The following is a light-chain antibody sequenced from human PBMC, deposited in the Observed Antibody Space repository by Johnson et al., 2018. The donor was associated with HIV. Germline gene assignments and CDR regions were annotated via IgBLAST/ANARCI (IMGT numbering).Light chain of an antibody. V-gene: IGLV1-51*01. Sequence: QSVLTQPPSVSAAPGQKVTISCSGSSSNIGNNYVSWYQQLPGTAPKLLIYDNNKRPSGIPDRFSGSKSGTSATLGISGLQTGDEADYYCGPWDSSLSAGRVFGTGTKASVL. CDR1: SSNIGNNY. J-gene: IGLJ1*01. CDR3: GPWDSSLSAGRV. CDR2: DNN.